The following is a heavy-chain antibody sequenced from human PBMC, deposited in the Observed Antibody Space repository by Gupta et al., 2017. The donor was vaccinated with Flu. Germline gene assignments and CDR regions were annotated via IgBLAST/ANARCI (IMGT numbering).Heavy chain of an antibody. CDR3: AKDLGISYYYYYGMDV. J-gene: IGHJ6*02. CDR1: GFTFSSYA. V-gene: IGHV3-23*01. Sequence: EVQLLESGGGLVQPGGSLRISCAASGFTFSSYAMSWVRQAPGKGLEWVSAISGSGGSTYYADSVKGRFTISRDNSKNTLYLQMNSLRAEDTAVYYCAKDLGISYYYYYGMDVWGQGTTVTVSS. CDR2: ISGSGGST. D-gene: IGHD6-13*01.